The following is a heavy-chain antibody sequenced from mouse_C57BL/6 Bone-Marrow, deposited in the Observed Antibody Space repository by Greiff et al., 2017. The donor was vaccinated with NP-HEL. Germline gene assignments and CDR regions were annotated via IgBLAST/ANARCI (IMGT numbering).Heavy chain of an antibody. Sequence: EVQLQESGPGLVKPSQSLSLTCSVTGYSITSGYYWNWIRQFPGNKLEWMGYISYDGSNNYNPSLKNRISITRDTSKNQFFLKLNSVTTEDTATYYCARDRGSSHYYFDYWGQGTTLTVSS. V-gene: IGHV3-6*01. CDR2: ISYDGSN. D-gene: IGHD1-1*01. J-gene: IGHJ2*01. CDR3: ARDRGSSHYYFDY. CDR1: GYSITSGYY.